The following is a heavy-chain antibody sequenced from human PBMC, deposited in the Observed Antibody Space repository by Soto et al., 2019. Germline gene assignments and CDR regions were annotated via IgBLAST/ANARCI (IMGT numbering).Heavy chain of an antibody. V-gene: IGHV3-23*01. D-gene: IGHD3-9*01. Sequence: PGVSLRLSCAASGFTFSSYAMSWIRQSPGKGLEWVSGISPSGGTTYYADSVKGRFTISRDKSKNTLYLQMNSLRAEDTALYYCAKVPSKGPGNRYYFDYWGQGTLVTVSS. J-gene: IGHJ4*02. CDR1: GFTFSSYA. CDR2: ISPSGGTT. CDR3: AKVPSKGPGNRYYFDY.